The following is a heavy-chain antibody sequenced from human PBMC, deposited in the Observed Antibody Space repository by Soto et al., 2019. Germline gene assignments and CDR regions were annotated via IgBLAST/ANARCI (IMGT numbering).Heavy chain of an antibody. V-gene: IGHV1-8*01. CDR2: LNPNSGNT. Sequence: QVQLVQSGAEVKKPGASVKVSCKASGYTFTSYDINLVRQATRKGLEWMGWLNPNSGNTGYAQKFQGRVTMTRNTSISTAYMELSSLRSEDAAVYYCARERSVYYDYWGQGTLVTVSS. J-gene: IGHJ4*02. D-gene: IGHD3-3*01. CDR1: GYTFTSYD. CDR3: ARERSVYYDY.